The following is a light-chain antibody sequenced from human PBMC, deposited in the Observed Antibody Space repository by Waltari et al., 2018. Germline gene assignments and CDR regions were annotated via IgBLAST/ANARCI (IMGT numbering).Light chain of an antibody. V-gene: IGKV2-28*01. CDR3: MQSLRALWT. CDR1: QSLLHSNGYNY. CDR2: LGS. J-gene: IGKJ1*01. Sequence: DIVVTQSPLSLPVTPGEPASISCRSSQSLLHSNGYNYLDWDLQKPGQSPQLLIYLGSNRASGVPDRFSGSGSGKDFTLKISRVEAEDGGVYYCMQSLRALWTFGQGTKVEIK.